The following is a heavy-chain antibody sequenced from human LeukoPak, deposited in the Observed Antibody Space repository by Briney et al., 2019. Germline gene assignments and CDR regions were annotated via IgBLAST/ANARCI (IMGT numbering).Heavy chain of an antibody. D-gene: IGHD7-27*01. CDR1: GFSLSTSGTC. CDR3: ARINWGFRTPQYYFDY. CDR2: IDWDDDK. J-gene: IGHJ4*02. Sequence: SGPALVKPTQTLTLTCTFSGFSLSTSGTCVSWIRQPPGKALEWLARIDWDDDKYYSTSLKTRLTISKDTSKKQVVLTMTNMDPVDTATYYCARINWGFRTPQYYFDYWGQGTLVTVSS. V-gene: IGHV2-70*11.